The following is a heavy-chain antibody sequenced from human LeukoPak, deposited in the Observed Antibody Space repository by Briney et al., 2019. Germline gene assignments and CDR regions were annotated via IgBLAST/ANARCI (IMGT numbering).Heavy chain of an antibody. CDR1: GFTFSSYS. J-gene: IGHJ3*02. CDR2: IKSKTDGGTT. D-gene: IGHD1-26*01. CDR3: ITDPGEWEPI. V-gene: IGHV3-15*01. Sequence: SGGSLRLSCAASGFTFSSYSMNWVRQAPGKGLEWVGRIKSKTDGGTTDYGAPVKGRFIISRDDSKNTLYLQMSGLKIEDTAVYFCITDPGEWEPIWGQGTMVTVSS.